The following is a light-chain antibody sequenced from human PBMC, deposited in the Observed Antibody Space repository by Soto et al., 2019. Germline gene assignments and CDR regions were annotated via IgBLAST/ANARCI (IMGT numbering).Light chain of an antibody. V-gene: IGKV3-20*01. J-gene: IGKJ5*01. CDR2: GAS. Sequence: ENVLTQSPGTLSLSPGERATLSCRASQSVSSSYLAWYQQKPGQAPRLLMYGASSRATGIPDRFSGSGSGTDFTLTISRLEPEDFAVYYCQQHGGSPITFGQGTRLEIK. CDR3: QQHGGSPIT. CDR1: QSVSSSY.